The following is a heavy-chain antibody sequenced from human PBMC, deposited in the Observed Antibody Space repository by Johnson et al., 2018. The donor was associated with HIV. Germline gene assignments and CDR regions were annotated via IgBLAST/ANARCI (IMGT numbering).Heavy chain of an antibody. D-gene: IGHD4-17*01. CDR3: ARGIPRRNGDYDHVIDI. Sequence: QVQLVESGGGVVQPGRSLRISCAASGFTLSRYAVHWVRQAPGKGLDWVAVISDDGRNQQYAESVKGRFTISRDNYKNTLYLQMSSVRPEETAVYYCARGIPRRNGDYDHVIDIWGQGTMVTVS. J-gene: IGHJ3*02. CDR2: ISDDGRNQ. CDR1: GFTLSRYA. V-gene: IGHV3-30-3*01.